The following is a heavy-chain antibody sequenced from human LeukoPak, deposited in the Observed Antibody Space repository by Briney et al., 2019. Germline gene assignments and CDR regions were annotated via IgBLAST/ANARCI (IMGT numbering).Heavy chain of an antibody. CDR1: GFTFSSYS. J-gene: IGHJ4*02. D-gene: IGHD7-27*01. V-gene: IGHV3-23*01. CDR3: AKDWGAAVLVFFDF. Sequence: GGSLRLSCAASGFTFSSYSMNWVRQAPGRGLEWVSGISGSGGGTYYADSVKGRFTISRDNSKNTLYLQMNSLRAEDTAVYYCAKDWGAAVLVFFDFWGQGILVTVSS. CDR2: ISGSGGGT.